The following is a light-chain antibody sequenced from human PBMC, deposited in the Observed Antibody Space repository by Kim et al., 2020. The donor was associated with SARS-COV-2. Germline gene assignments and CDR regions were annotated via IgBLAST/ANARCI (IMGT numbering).Light chain of an antibody. CDR2: DVT. J-gene: IGLJ3*02. V-gene: IGLV2-14*03. CDR3: SSFTTTTARV. CDR1: TSDVGAYDY. Sequence: GQSITISCTGTTSDVGAYDYVSWYQQFPGNAPKLIIYDVTRRPSGVSDRFSGSKSGNTASLTISGLQADDEADYYCSSFTTTTARVFGGGTRVTVL.